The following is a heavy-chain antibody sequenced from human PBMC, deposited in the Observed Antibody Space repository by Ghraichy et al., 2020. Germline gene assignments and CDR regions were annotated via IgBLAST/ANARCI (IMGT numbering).Heavy chain of an antibody. CDR3: VRHGGDYR. J-gene: IGHJ5*02. CDR2: IKGDGSEN. Sequence: GESLNISCVVSGFTFRNYWMSWVRQAPGKGLEWVANIKGDGSENYYVDSVKGRFTISRDNAKDSLHLQMNSLRGEDTAVYYCVRHGGDYRWGQGTLVTVSS. V-gene: IGHV3-7*03. D-gene: IGHD2-21*01. CDR1: GFTFRNYW.